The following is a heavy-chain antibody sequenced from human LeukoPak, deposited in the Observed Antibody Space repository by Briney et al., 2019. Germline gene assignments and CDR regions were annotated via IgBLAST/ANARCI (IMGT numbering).Heavy chain of an antibody. V-gene: IGHV1-2*04. CDR3: ARGAAYYYDSSGSIPYDY. CDR2: INPNSGGT. Sequence: ASVNVSCKASGYTFTGYYMHWVRQAPGQGLEWMGWINPNSGGTNYAQKFQGWVTMTRDTSISTAYMELSRLRSDDTAVYYCARGAAYYYDSSGSIPYDYWGQGTLVTVSS. D-gene: IGHD3-22*01. CDR1: GYTFTGYY. J-gene: IGHJ4*02.